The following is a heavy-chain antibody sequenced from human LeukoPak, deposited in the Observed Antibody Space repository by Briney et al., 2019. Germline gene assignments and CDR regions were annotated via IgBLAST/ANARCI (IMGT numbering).Heavy chain of an antibody. CDR3: ARGRHDITMIVVVMTSVSYYLDV. CDR1: GGSFSGYH. V-gene: IGHV4-34*01. CDR2: INPSGSS. Sequence: SETLSLTCSVYGGSFSGYHWTWIRQSPGKGLEWIGDINPSGSSYYNPSLKSRLTISVDTSKNQFSLKLRSVTAADTAIYYCARGRHDITMIVVVMTSVSYYLDVWGKGTTVTVS. D-gene: IGHD3-22*01. J-gene: IGHJ6*03.